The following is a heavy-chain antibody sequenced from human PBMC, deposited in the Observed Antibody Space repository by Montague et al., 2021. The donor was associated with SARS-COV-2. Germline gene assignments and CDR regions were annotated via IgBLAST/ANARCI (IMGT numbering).Heavy chain of an antibody. J-gene: IGHJ4*02. CDR1: GGSISSYY. V-gene: IGHV4-59*01. CDR2: IYYTGSV. CDR3: ARGSGDC. D-gene: IGHD7-27*01. Sequence: SETLSLTCTVSGGSISSYYWSWIQQPPGKGLEWIGYIYYTGSVNYNPSLKSRVTISVDTSKNQFSLKLSSVTAADTAVYYCARGSGDCWGQGTLVTVSS.